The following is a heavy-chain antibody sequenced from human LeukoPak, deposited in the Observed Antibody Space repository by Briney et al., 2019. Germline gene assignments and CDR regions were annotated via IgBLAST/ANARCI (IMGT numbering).Heavy chain of an antibody. CDR1: GYTFTSYG. CDR3: ARGIYDSSGYYPYYYYYYMDV. J-gene: IGHJ6*03. CDR2: ISAYSGNS. V-gene: IGHV1-18*01. D-gene: IGHD3-22*01. Sequence: GASVKVSCKASGYTFTSYGISWVRQAPGQGLEWMGWISAYSGNSNYAQKLQGRVTMTTDTSTSTAYMELGRLRSDDTAGYYCARGIYDSSGYYPYYYYYYMDVWGKGTTVTVSS.